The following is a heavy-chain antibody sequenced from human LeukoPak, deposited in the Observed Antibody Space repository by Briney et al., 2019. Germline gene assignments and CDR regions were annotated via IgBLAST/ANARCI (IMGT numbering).Heavy chain of an antibody. Sequence: PSETLSLTCNVSGGSISSNEYYWGWIRQPPGKGLEWIANMYYSGSTYYNPSLKSRVTMSVDTSKNQFSLKLSSVTAADTAVYYCARDHYYDSSDHTTSEAFDIWGQGTMVTVSS. V-gene: IGHV4-39*07. CDR2: MYYSGST. CDR1: GGSISSNEYY. CDR3: ARDHYYDSSDHTTSEAFDI. D-gene: IGHD3-22*01. J-gene: IGHJ3*02.